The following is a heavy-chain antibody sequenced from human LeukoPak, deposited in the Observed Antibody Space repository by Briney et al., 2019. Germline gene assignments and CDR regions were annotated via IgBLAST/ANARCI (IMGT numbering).Heavy chain of an antibody. V-gene: IGHV1-18*01. Sequence: ASVKVSCKASGYTFTSYGISWVRQAPGQGLEWMGWISTYNGNTKYAQKFQVRVTMTIDTSTSTAYMELRSLRSDDTAVYYCARLPSDDFWSGYYFKGHFDHWGQGTPVTVSS. J-gene: IGHJ4*02. CDR1: GYTFTSYG. CDR3: ARLPSDDFWSGYYFKGHFDH. D-gene: IGHD3-3*01. CDR2: ISTYNGNT.